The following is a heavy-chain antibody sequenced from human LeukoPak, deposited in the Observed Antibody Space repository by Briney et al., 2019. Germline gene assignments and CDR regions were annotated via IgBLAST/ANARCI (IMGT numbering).Heavy chain of an antibody. V-gene: IGHV4-30-4*01. D-gene: IGHD3-22*01. CDR1: GGSISSGDYY. CDR2: IYYSGST. J-gene: IGHJ3*02. CDR3: ARVSSYYDSGGPDAFDI. Sequence: SQTLSLTCTVSGGSISSGDYYWSWIRQPPGKGLEWIGYIYYSGSTYYNPSLKSRVTISVDTSRNQFSLKLSSVTAADTAVYYWARVSSYYDSGGPDAFDIWGQGTMVTVSS.